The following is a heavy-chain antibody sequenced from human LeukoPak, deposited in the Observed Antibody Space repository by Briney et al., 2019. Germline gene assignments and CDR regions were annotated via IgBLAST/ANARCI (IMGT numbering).Heavy chain of an antibody. Sequence: PGGSLRLSCAASGFAFSSYEMNWVRQAPGKGLEWVSYISSSASTIYYADSVKGRLTISRDNAKNSLYLQMNSLRADDTAIYYCARVSTHTQYNWFDPWGQGTLVTVSS. CDR3: ARVSTHTQYNWFDP. J-gene: IGHJ5*02. V-gene: IGHV3-48*03. CDR2: ISSSASTI. CDR1: GFAFSSYE.